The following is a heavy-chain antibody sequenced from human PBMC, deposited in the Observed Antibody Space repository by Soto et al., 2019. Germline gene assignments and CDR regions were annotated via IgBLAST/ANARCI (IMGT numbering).Heavy chain of an antibody. V-gene: IGHV1-3*01. CDR3: ARDLGVAGPSGDLDY. J-gene: IGHJ4*02. CDR1: GYTFTSHI. Sequence: ASVKVSCKASGYTFTSHIMHWVRQAPGQRLEWMGWVNGGNGNTKYSQKFQGRVTITRDTSATTAYMELSRLTSEDKAVYYCARDLGVAGPSGDLDYWGQGSLVTVSS. D-gene: IGHD2-21*02. CDR2: VNGGNGNT.